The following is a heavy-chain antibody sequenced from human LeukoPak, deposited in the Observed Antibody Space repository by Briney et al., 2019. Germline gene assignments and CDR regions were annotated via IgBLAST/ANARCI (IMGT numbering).Heavy chain of an antibody. CDR3: TRGPPGVTVTYFQH. CDR2: IRSKAYGATT. CDR1: GFTFCDYA. D-gene: IGHD4-11*01. V-gene: IGHV3-49*04. J-gene: IGHJ1*01. Sequence: PGGSLRISCAASGFTFCDYAMSWVRQTPGKGLEWVGFIRSKAYGATTEYAASVKGRFTISRDDSKSIAYLQMNSLKTEDTAVYYCTRGPPGVTVTYFQHWGQGTLVTVSS.